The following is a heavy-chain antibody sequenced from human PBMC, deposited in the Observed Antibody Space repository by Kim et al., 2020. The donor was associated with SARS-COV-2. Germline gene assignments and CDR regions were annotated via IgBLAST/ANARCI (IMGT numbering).Heavy chain of an antibody. J-gene: IGHJ4*02. CDR1: GFTFSSYS. D-gene: IGHD1-26*01. CDR3: ARDAASRPWETPFDY. CDR2: ISNSGNTI. V-gene: IGHV3-48*02. Sequence: LSLTCAASGFTFSSYSMNWVRQAPGKGLEWVSYISNSGNTIYYADSVMGRFTISRDNAKNSLYLQMNSLRDEDTAVYYCARDAASRPWETPFDYWGQGTLVTVSS.